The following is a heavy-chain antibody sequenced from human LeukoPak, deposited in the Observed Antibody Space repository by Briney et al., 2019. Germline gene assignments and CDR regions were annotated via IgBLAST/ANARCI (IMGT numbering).Heavy chain of an antibody. Sequence: PSETLSLTCTVSGGSISSSSYYWGWIRQPPGKGLEWIGSIYYSGSTYYNPSLKSRVTISVDTSKNQFSLKLSSVTAADTAVYYCAGDLGGYSYYYYYYMDVWGKGTTVTVSS. CDR2: IYYSGST. D-gene: IGHD5-12*01. CDR3: AGDLGGYSYYYYYYMDV. CDR1: GGSISSSSYY. V-gene: IGHV4-39*07. J-gene: IGHJ6*03.